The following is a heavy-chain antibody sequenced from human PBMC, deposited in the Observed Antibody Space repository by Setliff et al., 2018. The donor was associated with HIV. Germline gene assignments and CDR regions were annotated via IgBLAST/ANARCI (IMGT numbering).Heavy chain of an antibody. CDR3: ARHAALIKRYYYYYLDV. Sequence: SETLSLTCTVSGDSISTDNYHWGWIRQPPGKGLEWIGHTANIDYNPSLKSRVTVSVDTSKNQLSLRLSSVTAADTAVYYCARHAALIKRYYYYYLDVWGKGTTVTVSS. CDR1: GDSISTDNYH. D-gene: IGHD5-18*01. CDR2: TANI. J-gene: IGHJ6*03. V-gene: IGHV4-39*01.